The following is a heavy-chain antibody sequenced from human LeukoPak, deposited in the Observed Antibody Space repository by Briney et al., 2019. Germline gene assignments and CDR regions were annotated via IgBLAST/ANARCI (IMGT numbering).Heavy chain of an antibody. CDR3: ARRTSNPVGAIDY. CDR2: ISYSGT. D-gene: IGHD1-26*01. CDR1: GGSISISNYY. V-gene: IGHV4-39*01. Sequence: SETLSLTCTVSGGSISISNYYWGWIRQPPGRGLEWIGSISYSGTYYNPSLKSRLSISVDTSKNHFSLNLRSVTAADTAVYYCARRTSNPVGAIDYWGQGTLVTVSS. J-gene: IGHJ4*02.